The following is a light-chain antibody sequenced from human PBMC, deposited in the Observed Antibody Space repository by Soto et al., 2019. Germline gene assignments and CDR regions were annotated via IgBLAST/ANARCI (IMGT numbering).Light chain of an antibody. CDR3: QQYNSYSQT. Sequence: DIQMTQSPPTLSASVGDRVTITCRASQGIRNDLGWYQQKPGKAPKLLIYDASSLESGVPSRFSGSGSGTEFTLTISSLQPDDFATYYCQQYNSYSQTFGQGTKVDI. J-gene: IGKJ1*01. CDR2: DAS. V-gene: IGKV1-5*01. CDR1: QGIRND.